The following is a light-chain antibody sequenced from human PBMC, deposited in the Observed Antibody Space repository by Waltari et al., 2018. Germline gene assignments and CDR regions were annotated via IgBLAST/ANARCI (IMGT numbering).Light chain of an antibody. V-gene: IGKV1-33*01. J-gene: IGKJ2*01. CDR2: DAS. CDR1: QDISNY. CDR3: QQYDNLSYT. Sequence: DIQMTQSPSSLSVSVGDRVTITCQASQDISNYLNWYQQKPGKAPKLLIYDASNLQTGVPSRFSGSGSGTDFTVTISSLQPEDIATYYCQQYDNLSYTFGQGTKLQIK.